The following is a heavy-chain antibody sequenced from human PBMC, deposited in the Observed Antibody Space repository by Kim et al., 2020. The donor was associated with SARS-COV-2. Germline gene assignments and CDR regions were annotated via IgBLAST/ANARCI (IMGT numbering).Heavy chain of an antibody. CDR1: GFAFGTHS. V-gene: IGHV3-21*01. CDR2: IGSTTNYI. Sequence: GGSLRLSCAASGFAFGTHSMNWVRQAPGKGLEWVSSIGSTTNYIYYADSLKGRFTISRDNSKNSLYLQMDSLRAEDTAVYYCARGGYCSSTSCYFYYYALDHWGQGTTVTVSS. CDR3: ARGGYCSSTSCYFYYYALDH. J-gene: IGHJ6*02. D-gene: IGHD2-2*01.